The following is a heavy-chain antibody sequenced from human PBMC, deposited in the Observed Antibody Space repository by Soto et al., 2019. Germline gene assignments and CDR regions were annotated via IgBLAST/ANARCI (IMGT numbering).Heavy chain of an antibody. CDR1: GFTFSSYG. J-gene: IGHJ4*02. CDR3: AKGIRGWEDRLDY. Sequence: QVQLVESGGGVVQPGRSLRLSCAASGFTFSSYGMHWVRQAPGKGLEWVAVISYDGSNKYYADSVKGRFTISRDNSKNTLYLQMNSLRAEDTAVYYCAKGIRGWEDRLDYWGQGTLVTVSS. D-gene: IGHD1-26*01. V-gene: IGHV3-30*18. CDR2: ISYDGSNK.